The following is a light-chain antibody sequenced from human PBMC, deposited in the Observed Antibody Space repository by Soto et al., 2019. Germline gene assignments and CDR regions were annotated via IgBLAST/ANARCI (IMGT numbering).Light chain of an antibody. CDR2: GAS. V-gene: IGKV3-15*01. CDR3: QQYDYWYT. J-gene: IGKJ2*01. CDR1: QSVSTN. Sequence: EIVMTQSPATLSVSPGERATLSCRASQSVSTNLGWYQQRPGQAPRLLIYGASTRATGIPARFSGSGSGTEFTLTISSLQSEDFALYYCQQYDYWYTFGQGTKLVIK.